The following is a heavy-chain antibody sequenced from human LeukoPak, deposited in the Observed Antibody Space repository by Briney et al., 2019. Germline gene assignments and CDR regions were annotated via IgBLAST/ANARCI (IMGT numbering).Heavy chain of an antibody. D-gene: IGHD1-26*01. CDR2: MSNDGSDK. V-gene: IGHV3-30*02. CDR1: GFSFITYG. Sequence: PGGSLRLSCAEFGFSFITYGMHWVRQAPGKGLEWVAFMSNDGSDKLYRDSVKGRFTISRDNSKKTLYLQMTRLRDDDTAVYFCAKGLSGSYYYYMDVWGKGTTVTVSS. J-gene: IGHJ6*03. CDR3: AKGLSGSYYYYMDV.